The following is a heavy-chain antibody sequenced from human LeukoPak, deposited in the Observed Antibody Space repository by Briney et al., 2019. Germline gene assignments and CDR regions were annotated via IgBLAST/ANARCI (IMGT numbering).Heavy chain of an antibody. CDR3: ARNGRDGYNDAFDI. V-gene: IGHV4-61*02. Sequence: PSETLSLTCTVSGGSISSGSYYWSWIRQPAGKGLEWIGRIYTSGSTNYNPSLKSRVTISVDTSKNQFSLKLSSVTAADTAVYYCARNGRDGYNDAFDIWGQGTMVTVSS. CDR2: IYTSGST. J-gene: IGHJ3*02. D-gene: IGHD5-24*01. CDR1: GGSISSGSYY.